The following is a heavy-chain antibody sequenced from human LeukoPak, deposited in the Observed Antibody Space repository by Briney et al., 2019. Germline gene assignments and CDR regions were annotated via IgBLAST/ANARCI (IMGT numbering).Heavy chain of an antibody. D-gene: IGHD5-12*01. J-gene: IGHJ3*02. CDR3: ARGFRGYSGYDYAFDI. CDR2: IYSGGST. Sequence: GGSLRLSCAASGFTVSSNYMSWVRQAPGKGLEWVSVIYSGGSTYYADSVKGRFTISRDNSKNTLYLQMNSLRAEDTAVYYCARGFRGYSGYDYAFDIWAKGQWSPSLQ. V-gene: IGHV3-53*01. CDR1: GFTVSSNY.